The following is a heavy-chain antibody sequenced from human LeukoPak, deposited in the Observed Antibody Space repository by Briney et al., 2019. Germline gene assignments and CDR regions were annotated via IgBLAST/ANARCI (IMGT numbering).Heavy chain of an antibody. CDR3: ARDGYEPGLYFDY. CDR2: IKYDESE. Sequence: PGGSLRLSCEGSAFIFSGHWMNWVRQAPGKGLEWVASIKYDESEKYSVGGRFTISRDNAKNSLYLQIDSLRAGDTAMYYCARDGYEPGLYFDYWGQGTLVTASS. J-gene: IGHJ4*02. V-gene: IGHV3-7*03. D-gene: IGHD1-14*01. CDR1: AFIFSGHW.